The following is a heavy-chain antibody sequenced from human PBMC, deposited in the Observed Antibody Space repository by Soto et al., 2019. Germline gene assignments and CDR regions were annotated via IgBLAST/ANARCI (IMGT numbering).Heavy chain of an antibody. Sequence: QVQLVESGGGVVQPGRSLRLSCAASGFIFSNYVMYWVRQAPGKGLEWVAFMSYDGTTKYYADSVKGRFTISRDNSEDTLYLHMNNLRPEDTGVYYCAREVLWSRYFDYWGQGTLVTVSS. V-gene: IGHV3-30-3*01. CDR2: MSYDGTTK. CDR3: AREVLWSRYFDY. J-gene: IGHJ4*02. D-gene: IGHD2-21*01. CDR1: GFIFSNYV.